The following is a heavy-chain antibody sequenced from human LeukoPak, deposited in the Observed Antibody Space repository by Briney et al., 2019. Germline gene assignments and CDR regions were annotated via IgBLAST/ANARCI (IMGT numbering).Heavy chain of an antibody. CDR1: GDSVRSYY. Sequence: SETLSLTCTVPGDSVRSYYWSWIRQPPGQGLEWLGHINDRGSTNYNPSLQGRVTISIDTSKNQFSLKVNSVTAADTAVYYCVRDSRYGSGWFEDGLDFWGQGTTVTVS. V-gene: IGHV4-59*02. CDR2: INDRGST. D-gene: IGHD6-13*01. CDR3: VRDSRYGSGWFEDGLDF. J-gene: IGHJ6*02.